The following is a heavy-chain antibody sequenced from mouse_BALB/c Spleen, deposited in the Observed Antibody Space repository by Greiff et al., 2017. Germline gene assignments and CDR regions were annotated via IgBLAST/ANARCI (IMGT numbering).Heavy chain of an antibody. Sequence: EVKLVESGGGLVQPGGSRKLSCAASGFTFSSFGMHWVRQAPEKGLEWVAYISSGSSTIYYADTVKGRFTISRDNPKNTLFLQMTSLRSEDTAMYYCAKGDDYGGNAMDYWGQGTSVTVSA. D-gene: IGHD2-4*01. CDR1: GFTFSSFG. CDR3: AKGDDYGGNAMDY. J-gene: IGHJ4*01. CDR2: ISSGSSTI. V-gene: IGHV5-17*02.